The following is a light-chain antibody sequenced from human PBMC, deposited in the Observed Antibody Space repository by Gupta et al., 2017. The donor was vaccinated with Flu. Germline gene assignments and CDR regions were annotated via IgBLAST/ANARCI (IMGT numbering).Light chain of an antibody. Sequence: DLQMTQSPFSLSSSVGDRVTITCRASQSISSYLNWYQQKPGKAPKLLIYAASSLQSGVPSRFSGSGSGTDFTLTISSLQPEDFATYYCQQSYSSLWTFGQGTQVEIK. CDR3: QQSYSSLWT. CDR1: QSISSY. CDR2: AAS. J-gene: IGKJ1*01. V-gene: IGKV1-39*01.